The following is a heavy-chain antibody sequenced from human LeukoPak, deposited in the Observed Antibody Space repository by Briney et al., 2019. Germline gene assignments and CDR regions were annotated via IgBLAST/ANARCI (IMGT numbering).Heavy chain of an antibody. CDR3: AGGLGSSGHGY. J-gene: IGHJ4*02. CDR1: GFTVSSNY. Sequence: GGSLRLSCAASGFTVSSNYMSWVRQARGKGLEWVSTIYRGGSTSYADSVKGRFTISRDNSKNTLYLQMNSLRAEDTAVYYCAGGLGSSGHGYWGQGTLVTVSS. CDR2: IYRGGST. D-gene: IGHD6-19*01. V-gene: IGHV3-53*01.